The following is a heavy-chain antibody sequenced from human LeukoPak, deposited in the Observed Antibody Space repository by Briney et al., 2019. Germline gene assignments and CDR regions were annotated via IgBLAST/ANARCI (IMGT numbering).Heavy chain of an antibody. Sequence: GGSLRLSCAASGFTFSSYGMHWVRQAPGKGLEWVAVIWYDGSNKYYADSVKGRFTISRDNSKNTLYLQMNSLRAEDTAVYYCARAQPSITMVREPPDYWGQGTLVTVSS. CDR2: IWYDGSNK. V-gene: IGHV3-33*01. J-gene: IGHJ4*02. D-gene: IGHD3-10*01. CDR3: ARAQPSITMVREPPDY. CDR1: GFTFSSYG.